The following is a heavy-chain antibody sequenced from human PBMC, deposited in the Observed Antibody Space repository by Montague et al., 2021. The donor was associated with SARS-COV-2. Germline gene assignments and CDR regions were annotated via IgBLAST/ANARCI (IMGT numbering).Heavy chain of an antibody. J-gene: IGHJ3*02. D-gene: IGHD3-22*01. Sequence: RSRVTISVDTSKNQFSLKLSSVTAADTAVYYCARVQGITMIVVVIGAFDIWGQGTMVTVSS. V-gene: IGHV4-31*02. CDR3: ARVQGITMIVVVIGAFDI.